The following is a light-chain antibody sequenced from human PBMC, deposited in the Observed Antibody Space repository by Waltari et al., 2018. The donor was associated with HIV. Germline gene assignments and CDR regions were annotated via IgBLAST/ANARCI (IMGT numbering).Light chain of an antibody. V-gene: IGKV4-1*01. J-gene: IGKJ1*01. CDR3: QQYYNSPLT. Sequence: DLVMTQSPDSLAVSLGERATINCKSSQSVLHSSNNKNYLAWYQQKPGQPPNLLIYWASTRESGVPDRFSGSGSGTDFTLTISSMQAEDVAVYYCQQYYNSPLTFGQGTKVEIK. CDR2: WAS. CDR1: QSVLHSSNNKNY.